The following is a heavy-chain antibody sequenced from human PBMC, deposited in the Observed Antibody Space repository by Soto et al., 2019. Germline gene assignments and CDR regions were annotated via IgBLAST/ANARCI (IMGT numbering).Heavy chain of an antibody. CDR2: VYYSGST. J-gene: IGHJ5*02. CDR1: GGSISNYY. CDR3: VRDYLLTGFDP. Sequence: SETLSLTCTVSGGSISNYYWTWVRQPPGKGLEWIGYVYYSGSTNYNPSLESRVTISIDASKDQFSLKMKSVTAADTAVYYCVRDYLLTGFDPWGQGALVTVSS. D-gene: IGHD3-9*01. V-gene: IGHV4-59*01.